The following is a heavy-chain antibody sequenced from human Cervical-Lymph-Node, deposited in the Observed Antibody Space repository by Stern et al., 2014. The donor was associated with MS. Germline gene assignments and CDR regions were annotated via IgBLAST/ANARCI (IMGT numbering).Heavy chain of an antibody. J-gene: IGHJ4*02. Sequence: EVQLVESGGGLIQPGGSLRLSCAASGFTVSSKYMTWVRQAPGQGLEWVSLIYDAAGGGSTYYADSVKGRFTISRDNSKNTLFLQMNSLRAEDTAVYYCGTGIAAGGYDYWGQGTLVTVSS. D-gene: IGHD6-13*01. CDR3: GTGIAAGGYDY. V-gene: IGHV3-53*01. CDR2: IYDAAGGGST. CDR1: GFTVSSKY.